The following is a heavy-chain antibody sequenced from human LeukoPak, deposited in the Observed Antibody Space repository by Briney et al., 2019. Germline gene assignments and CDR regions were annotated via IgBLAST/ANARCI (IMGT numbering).Heavy chain of an antibody. Sequence: PGGSLRLSCAASGFTVCSSYMNWVRQAPGKGLEWVSVIDRDSATHYADSVKGRFTISSDNSKNTLYLQMNNLTAQDTAVYYCAREMTTITRYFHYWGQGTLVTVSS. CDR2: IDRDSAT. CDR3: AREMTTITRYFHY. J-gene: IGHJ4*02. D-gene: IGHD5-24*01. V-gene: IGHV3-53*01. CDR1: GFTVCSSY.